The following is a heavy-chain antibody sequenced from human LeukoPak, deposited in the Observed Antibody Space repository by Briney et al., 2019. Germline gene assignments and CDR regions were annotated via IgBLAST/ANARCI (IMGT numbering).Heavy chain of an antibody. J-gene: IGHJ4*02. CDR3: ARDRSIAARFVD. D-gene: IGHD6-6*01. CDR2: INWNGGST. Sequence: GGSLRLSCAASGFTFDDYGMSWVRQAPGKGLEWVSGINWNGGSTGYADSVKGRFTISRDNAKNSLYLQMNSLRAEDTAVYYCARDRSIAARFVDWGQGTLVTVSS. CDR1: GFTFDDYG. V-gene: IGHV3-20*04.